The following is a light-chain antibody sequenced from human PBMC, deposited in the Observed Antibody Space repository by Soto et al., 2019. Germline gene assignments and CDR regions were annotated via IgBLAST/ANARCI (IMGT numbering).Light chain of an antibody. V-gene: IGLV2-11*01. CDR1: SSDVDNYNN. J-gene: IGLJ1*01. CDR3: CSYAGTYTRV. Sequence: QSALTQPRSVSGSPRQSVTISCTRTSSDVDNYNNVSWYQQHPGKAPKLLIYDVNKRPSGVPYRFSGSKSGNTASLTISGLQAGDEADYFCCSYAGTYTRVFGTGTKVTVL. CDR2: DVN.